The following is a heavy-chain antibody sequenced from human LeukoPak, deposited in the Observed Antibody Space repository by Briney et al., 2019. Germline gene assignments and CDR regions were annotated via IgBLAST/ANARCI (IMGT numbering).Heavy chain of an antibody. CDR2: ISAYNGNT. CDR1: GYTFTSYG. Sequence: ASVKVSFKASGYTFTSYGISWVRQAPGQGLEWMGWISAYNGNTNYAQKLQGRVTMTTDTSTSTAYMELRSLRSDGTAVYYCARGRIAASELPLDYWGQGTLVTVSS. D-gene: IGHD6-13*01. V-gene: IGHV1-18*01. CDR3: ARGRIAASELPLDY. J-gene: IGHJ4*02.